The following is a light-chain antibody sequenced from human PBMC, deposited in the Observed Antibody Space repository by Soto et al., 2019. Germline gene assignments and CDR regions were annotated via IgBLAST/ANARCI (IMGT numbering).Light chain of an antibody. CDR2: DAS. V-gene: IGKV3-20*01. CDR1: QTVRNNY. CDR3: QQFSSYPLT. J-gene: IGKJ4*01. Sequence: VVKQSPGTLSLSPGEEATLSCRASQTVRNNYLAWYQQKPGQAPRLLIYDASTRATGIPDRFSGGGSGTDFTLAISRLEPEDSAVYYCQQFSSYPLTFGGGTNVDIK.